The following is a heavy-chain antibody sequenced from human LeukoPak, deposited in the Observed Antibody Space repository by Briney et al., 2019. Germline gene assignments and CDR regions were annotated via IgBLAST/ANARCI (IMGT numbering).Heavy chain of an antibody. CDR3: ARDRGSYSRYFDY. Sequence: GGSLRLSCAASGFTFSSYGMSWVRQVPGKGLEWVSYVSSSSNTIYYADSVKGRFTISRDNAKNSLYLQMNSLRAEDTAVYYCARDRGSYSRYFDYWGQGTLVTVSS. CDR1: GFTFSSYG. D-gene: IGHD1-26*01. V-gene: IGHV3-48*01. CDR2: VSSSSNTI. J-gene: IGHJ4*02.